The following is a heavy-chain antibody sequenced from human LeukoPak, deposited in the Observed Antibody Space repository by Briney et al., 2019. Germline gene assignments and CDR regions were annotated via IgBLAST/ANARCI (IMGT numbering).Heavy chain of an antibody. CDR1: GFTFSDYY. CDR2: ISSSGSTI. CDR3: AREGSYSSSAGYYFDY. J-gene: IGHJ4*02. V-gene: IGHV3-11*04. D-gene: IGHD6-6*01. Sequence: GGSLRLSCAASGFTFSDYYMNWIRQAPGKGLEWVSYISSSGSTIYYADSVKGRFTISRDNAKNSLYLQMNSLRAEDTAVYYCAREGSYSSSAGYYFDYWGQGTLVTVSS.